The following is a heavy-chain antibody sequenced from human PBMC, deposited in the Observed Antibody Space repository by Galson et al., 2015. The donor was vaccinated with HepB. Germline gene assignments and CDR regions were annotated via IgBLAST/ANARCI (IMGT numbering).Heavy chain of an antibody. D-gene: IGHD6-13*01. CDR2: IRYDGSNK. CDR3: AKGRVRSYSSSWYVGY. Sequence: SLRLSCAASGFTFSSYGMHWVRQAPGKGLEWVAFIRYDGSNKYYADSVKGRFTISRDNSKNTLYLRMNSLRAEDTAVYYCAKGRVRSYSSSWYVGYWGQGTLVTVSS. V-gene: IGHV3-30*02. CDR1: GFTFSSYG. J-gene: IGHJ4*02.